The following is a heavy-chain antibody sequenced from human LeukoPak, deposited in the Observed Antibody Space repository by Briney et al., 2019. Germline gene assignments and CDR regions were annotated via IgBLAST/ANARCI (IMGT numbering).Heavy chain of an antibody. Sequence: PGGSRRLSCAASAFTFSSYSMNWVRQAPGKGLEWVSSISSSGSYIYYADSVKGRFTTSRDNAKNSLHLQMNSLRAEDTAVYYCARGSGVQVWSSLDYWGQGALVTVSS. D-gene: IGHD5-18*01. CDR3: ARGSGVQVWSSLDY. CDR1: AFTFSSYS. V-gene: IGHV3-21*01. CDR2: ISSSGSYI. J-gene: IGHJ4*02.